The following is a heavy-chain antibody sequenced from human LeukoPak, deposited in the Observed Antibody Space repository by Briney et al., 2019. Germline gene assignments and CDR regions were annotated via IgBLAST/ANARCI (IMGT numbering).Heavy chain of an antibody. Sequence: GGSLRLSCAASGFTFSSYSMNWVRQAPGKGLEWVSSISSSSSYIYYADSVKGRFTISRDNAKNSLYLQMNSLRAEDTAVYYCARFSITMVRGVITNPFDYWGQGTLVTVSS. CDR3: ARFSITMVRGVITNPFDY. J-gene: IGHJ4*02. V-gene: IGHV3-21*01. D-gene: IGHD3-10*01. CDR1: GFTFSSYS. CDR2: ISSSSSYI.